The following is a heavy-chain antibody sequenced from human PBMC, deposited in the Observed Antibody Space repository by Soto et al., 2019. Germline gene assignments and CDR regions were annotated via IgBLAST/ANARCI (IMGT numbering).Heavy chain of an antibody. D-gene: IGHD6-13*01. CDR2: IYYTGST. CDR1: GGSISDTTYY. CDR3: ARIYSSNWEYYYHYGLDV. V-gene: IGHV4-39*01. J-gene: IGHJ6*02. Sequence: SETLSLTCTFSGGSISDTTYYWVLIRQPPDKGMEWIGTIYYTGSTYLNPSLKSRVTISVDTSKNQFSLKMSSVTAADTVVYFCARIYSSNWEYYYHYGLDVWGQGTTVT.